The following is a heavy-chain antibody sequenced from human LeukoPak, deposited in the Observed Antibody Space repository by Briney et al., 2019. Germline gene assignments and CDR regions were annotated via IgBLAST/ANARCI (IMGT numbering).Heavy chain of an antibody. CDR1: GYGFTSYW. Sequence: GASLKISCKCSGYGFTSYWIGWVRRMPGKGLEWMGINSPGDSKTIYSPSFQGQVTISADKSISTAYLQWSSLKASGTAMYYCARLRGSGYDRFDYWGQGTLVTVSS. CDR3: ARLRGSGYDRFDY. V-gene: IGHV5-51*01. J-gene: IGHJ4*02. D-gene: IGHD5-12*01. CDR2: NSPGDSKT.